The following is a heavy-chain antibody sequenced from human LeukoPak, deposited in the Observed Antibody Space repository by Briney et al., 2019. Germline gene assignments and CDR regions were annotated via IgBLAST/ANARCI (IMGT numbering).Heavy chain of an antibody. J-gene: IGHJ3*02. CDR3: ARDRRPAYYGSGSYYIGPEGAFDI. CDR1: GYTFTSYG. V-gene: IGHV1-18*01. Sequence: GASVKVSCKASGYTFTSYGISWVRQAPGQGLEWVGWISAYNGNTNYAQKLQGRVTMTTDTSTSTAYMELRSLRSDDTAVFYCARDRRPAYYGSGSYYIGPEGAFDIWGQGTMVTVSS. D-gene: IGHD3-10*01. CDR2: ISAYNGNT.